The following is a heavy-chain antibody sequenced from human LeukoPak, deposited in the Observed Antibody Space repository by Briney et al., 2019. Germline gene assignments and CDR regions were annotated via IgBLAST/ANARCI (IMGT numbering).Heavy chain of an antibody. V-gene: IGHV4-4*02. CDR2: IYHSGST. CDR1: GGSISSSNW. D-gene: IGHD3-22*01. CDR3: ARGPYSYDSSGAFDI. Sequence: SGTLSLTCAVSGGSISSSNWWSWVRQPPGKGLEWIGEIYHSGSTNYNPSLKSRVTISVDKSKNQFSLKLSSVTAADTAVYYCARGPYSYDSSGAFDIWGQGTMVTVSS. J-gene: IGHJ3*02.